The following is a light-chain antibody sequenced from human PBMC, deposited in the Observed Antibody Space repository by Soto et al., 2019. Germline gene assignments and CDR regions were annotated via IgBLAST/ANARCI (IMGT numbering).Light chain of an antibody. J-gene: IGLJ2*01. V-gene: IGLV2-14*01. CDR1: SSDVGGYNY. CDR2: DVS. CDR3: SSYTSSSTLGHVV. Sequence: QSVLTQPASVSGSPGQSITISCTGTSSDVGGYNYVSWYQQHPGKAPKLMIYDVSNRPSGVSNHFSGSKSGNTASLTISGLQAEDEADYYCSSYTSSSTLGHVVFGGGTKLTVL.